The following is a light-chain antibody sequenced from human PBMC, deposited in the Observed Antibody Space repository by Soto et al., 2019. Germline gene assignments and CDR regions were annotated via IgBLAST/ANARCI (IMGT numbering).Light chain of an antibody. CDR3: QQYTNTNNPWV. CDR2: DAS. V-gene: IGKV1-5*01. Sequence: DIQLTQTPSTLSASVGDEVTITCRASQTISRWMAWYQQKPGKAPKLLVYDASTLQSGVASRFSGSGSGTEFTLIISGLQPDDSATYYCQQYTNTNNPWVFGLGTKVDIK. J-gene: IGKJ2*01. CDR1: QTISRW.